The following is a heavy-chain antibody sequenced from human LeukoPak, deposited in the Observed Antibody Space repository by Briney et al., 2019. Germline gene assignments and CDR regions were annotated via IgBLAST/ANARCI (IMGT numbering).Heavy chain of an antibody. V-gene: IGHV3-74*01. J-gene: IGHJ6*02. Sequence: GGSLRLSCAASGFTFSSYGMQWVRQVSGKGLVWGSRIKSDGTTTGHADFVKGRFTISRDNAKNTLYLQMNSLRAEDTAVYYCAREWGMDVWGQGTTVTVSS. CDR1: GFTFSSYG. CDR3: AREWGMDV. CDR2: IKSDGTTT.